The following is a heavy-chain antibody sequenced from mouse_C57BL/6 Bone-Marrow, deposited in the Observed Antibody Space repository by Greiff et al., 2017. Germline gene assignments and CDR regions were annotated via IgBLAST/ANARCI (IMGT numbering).Heavy chain of an antibody. Sequence: QVQLQQPGAELVKPGASVKLSCKASGYTFTSYWMHWVKQRPGQGLEWIGMIHPNSGSTNYNEKFKSKATLTVDKSSSTAYMQLSSLTSEDSAVYYCASATTVVDPWFAYWGQGTLVTVSA. J-gene: IGHJ3*01. V-gene: IGHV1-64*01. CDR1: GYTFTSYW. CDR2: IHPNSGST. D-gene: IGHD1-1*01. CDR3: ASATTVVDPWFAY.